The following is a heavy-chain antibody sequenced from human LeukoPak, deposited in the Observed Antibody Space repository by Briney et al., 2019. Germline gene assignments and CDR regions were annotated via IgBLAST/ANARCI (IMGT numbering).Heavy chain of an antibody. V-gene: IGHV3-48*02. D-gene: IGHD4-17*01. J-gene: IGHJ4*02. CDR2: ISGSGSTI. CDR3: ARDYGDYGEYFDS. CDR1: GFTFSTSS. Sequence: GGSLRLSCAASGFTFSTSSMDWVRQAPGKGLEWVSYISGSGSTIYYADSVKGRFTISRDNAKNSLYLQMNSLRDEDSAVYYCARDYGDYGEYFDSWSQGTLVTVSS.